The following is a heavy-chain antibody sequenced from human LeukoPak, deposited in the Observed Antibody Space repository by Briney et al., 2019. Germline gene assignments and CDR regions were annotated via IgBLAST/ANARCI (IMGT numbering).Heavy chain of an antibody. Sequence: KSSETLSLTCTVSGGSISISNYYWGWIRQPPGKGLEWIASIYYSGTSYYNPSLKSRVTISVDTSKNQFSLKLSSVTAADTAVYYCATSSSWAYFDYWGQGTLVTVSS. CDR3: ATSSSWAYFDY. V-gene: IGHV4-39*07. J-gene: IGHJ4*02. CDR1: GGSISISNYY. D-gene: IGHD6-13*01. CDR2: IYYSGTS.